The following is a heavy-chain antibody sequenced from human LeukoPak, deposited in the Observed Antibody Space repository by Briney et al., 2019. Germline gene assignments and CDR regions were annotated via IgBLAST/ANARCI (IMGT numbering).Heavy chain of an antibody. CDR1: GGSFSGYY. CDR3: ARSNYGAFDY. J-gene: IGHJ4*02. D-gene: IGHD4-11*01. V-gene: IGHV4-34*01. CDR2: INHSGST. Sequence: SETRSLTCAVYGGSFSGYYWSWIRQPPGKGLEWIGEINHSGSTNYNPSLKSRVTISVDTSKNLFSLKLSSVTAADTAVYYCARSNYGAFDYWGQGTLVTVSS.